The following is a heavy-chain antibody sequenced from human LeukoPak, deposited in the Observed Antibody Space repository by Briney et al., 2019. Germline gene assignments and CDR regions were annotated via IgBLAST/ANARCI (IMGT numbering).Heavy chain of an antibody. CDR1: GFTFSSYA. CDR3: AKDTPPTYYYDSSGLRGAFDI. J-gene: IGHJ3*02. V-gene: IGHV3-23*01. CDR2: ISGSGGST. Sequence: GGSLSLSCAASGFTFSSYAMSWVRQAPGKGLEWVSAISGSGGSTYYADSVKGRFTISRDNSKNTLYLQMNSLRAEDTAVYYCAKDTPPTYYYDSSGLRGAFDIWGQGTMVTVSS. D-gene: IGHD3-22*01.